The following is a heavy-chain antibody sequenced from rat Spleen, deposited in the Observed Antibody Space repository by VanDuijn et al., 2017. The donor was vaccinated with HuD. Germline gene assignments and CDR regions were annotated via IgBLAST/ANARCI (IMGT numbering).Heavy chain of an antibody. D-gene: IGHD1-1*01. J-gene: IGHJ2*01. Sequence: EVQLVESGGGLVQPGRPLTLSCVASGFTFNNYWMTWIRQAPGKGLEWVASITETGGRTYYLDSVRGRFTISRDNAKSTLYLQMNSLRSEDTATYYCTRGGFGTVVTFDYWGQGFMVTVSS. CDR3: TRGGFGTVVTFDY. CDR2: ITETGGRT. V-gene: IGHV5-31*01. CDR1: GFTFNNYW.